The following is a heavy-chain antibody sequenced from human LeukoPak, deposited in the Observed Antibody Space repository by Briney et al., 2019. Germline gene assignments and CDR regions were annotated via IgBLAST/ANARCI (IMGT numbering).Heavy chain of an antibody. D-gene: IGHD3-22*01. V-gene: IGHV4-39*01. J-gene: IGHJ4*02. CDR1: GGSISSSNYX. CDR2: IXXXXXX. Sequence: PSETLSLTCTVSGGSISSSNYXXXWVRXPPXXXXXXXXXIXXXXXXNXNPSXXXXXXXSADMPKNQFSLKVSSVTAADTAGYYCARPATSGTYYSAFDYWGQGTLVTVSS. CDR3: ARPATSGTYYSAFDY.